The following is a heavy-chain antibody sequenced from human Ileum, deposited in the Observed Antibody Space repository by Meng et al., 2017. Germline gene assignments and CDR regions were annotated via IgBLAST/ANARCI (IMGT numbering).Heavy chain of an antibody. J-gene: IGHJ4*02. CDR1: GFTFTTYA. V-gene: IGHV3-48*03. CDR3: LRDAVGY. Sequence: GESLKISCAASGFTFTTYAMNWVRQAPGKGLEWVSYISGSGSIIYYADSVKGRFTISRDNAKNLLFLQMNSLRAEDAAVYYCLRDAVGYWGQGTLVTVSS. CDR2: ISGSGSII.